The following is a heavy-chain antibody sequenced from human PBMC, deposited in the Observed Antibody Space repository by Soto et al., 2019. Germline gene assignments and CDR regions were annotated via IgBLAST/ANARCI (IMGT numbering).Heavy chain of an antibody. D-gene: IGHD1-1*01. V-gene: IGHV1-2*02. CDR1: GYIFTGYH. J-gene: IGHJ6*02. CDR3: ARDARGTRGLDEMDI. CDR2: INPNSGDT. Sequence: QVHLVQSGAEVKKPGASVKVSCKASGYIFTGYHIHWVRQAPGRGLEWMGWINPNSGDTEYAQNFQGRVTMTRDTSFNLVYMEMSGLMFDYTAVYYCARDARGTRGLDEMDIWGQGTTVTVSS.